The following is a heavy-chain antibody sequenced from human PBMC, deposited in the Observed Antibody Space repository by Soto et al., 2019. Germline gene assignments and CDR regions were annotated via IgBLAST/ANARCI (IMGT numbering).Heavy chain of an antibody. CDR3: ARGPGASGTYHYFFDY. V-gene: IGHV4-59*01. CDR1: GGSLSSYW. CDR2: IYYTGST. D-gene: IGHD3-10*01. J-gene: IGHJ4*02. Sequence: KPSETLSLTCTVSGGSLSSYWWSWIRQPPGKGLEWIGYIYYTGSTNYNPSLKSRVTISLDASKNQFSLTLNSATAADTAVYYCARGPGASGTYHYFFDYWGPGTLVTVSS.